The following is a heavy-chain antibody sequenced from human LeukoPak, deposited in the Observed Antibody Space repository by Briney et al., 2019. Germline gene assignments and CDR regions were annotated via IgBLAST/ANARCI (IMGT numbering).Heavy chain of an antibody. CDR3: ARNSDGDYVIDY. CDR2: IYYSGST. Sequence: PSETLSLTCTVSGGSISSYYWSWIRQPPGKGLEWIGYIYYSGSTNYNPSLKSRVTISVDTSKNQFSLKLSSVTAVDTAVYYCARNSDGDYVIDYWGQGTLVTVSS. CDR1: GGSISSYY. V-gene: IGHV4-59*12. D-gene: IGHD4-17*01. J-gene: IGHJ4*02.